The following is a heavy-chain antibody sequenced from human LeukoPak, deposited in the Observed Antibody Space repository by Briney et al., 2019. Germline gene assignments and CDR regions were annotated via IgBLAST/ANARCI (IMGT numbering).Heavy chain of an antibody. CDR3: ARRGGHSWDMGNWFDP. CDR2: TSHAGIS. CDR1: GESIRSTTF. D-gene: IGHD6-13*01. V-gene: IGHV4-39*01. J-gene: IGHJ5*02. Sequence: PSETLSLTCSVSGESIRSTTFWGWIRQSPGMGLEWIASTSHAGISYYNPSLSSRVTVSADSSKNQFSLRLSSVTAADTAVYYCARRGGHSWDMGNWFDPWGQGTPVTVSS.